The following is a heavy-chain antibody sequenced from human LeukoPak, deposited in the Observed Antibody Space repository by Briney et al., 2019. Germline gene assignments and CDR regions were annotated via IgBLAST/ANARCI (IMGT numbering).Heavy chain of an antibody. Sequence: GGSLRLSCAASGFTFTTYAMRWVRQAPGKGLEYVSSISNDGDNTCYANSVRGRFTISRDNSKNTLYLQLGSLRAEDMAVYYCARVRSGYFRAPDFDYWGQGTLVTVSS. CDR2: ISNDGDNT. D-gene: IGHD3-22*01. CDR3: ARVRSGYFRAPDFDY. CDR1: GFTFTTYA. V-gene: IGHV3-64*01. J-gene: IGHJ4*02.